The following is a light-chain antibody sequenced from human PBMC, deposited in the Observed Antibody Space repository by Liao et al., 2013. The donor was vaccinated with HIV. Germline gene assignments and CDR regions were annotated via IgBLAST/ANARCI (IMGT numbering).Light chain of an antibody. V-gene: IGLV3-21*04. CDR2: QDS. CDR1: NIGSKS. J-gene: IGLJ2*01. Sequence: SYELTQPPSVSVAPGKTARITCGGNNIGSKSVHWYQQKPGQSPVLVIYQDSKRPSGIPERFSGSNSGNTATLTISRVEVGDEADYYCQVWDSRTNHVVFGGGTRLAVL. CDR3: QVWDSRTNHVV.